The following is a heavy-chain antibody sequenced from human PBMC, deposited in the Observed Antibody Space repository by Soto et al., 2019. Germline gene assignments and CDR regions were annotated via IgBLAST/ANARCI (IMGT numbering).Heavy chain of an antibody. Sequence: GGSLRLSCAASGFTVSSNYMSWVRQAPGKGLEWVSVIYSGGSTYYADSVKGRFTISRDNSKNTLYLQMNSLRAEDTAVYYCATRSYGGSFNAFDIWGQGTMVTVSS. CDR3: ATRSYGGSFNAFDI. V-gene: IGHV3-53*01. CDR2: IYSGGST. J-gene: IGHJ3*02. D-gene: IGHD2-15*01. CDR1: GFTVSSNY.